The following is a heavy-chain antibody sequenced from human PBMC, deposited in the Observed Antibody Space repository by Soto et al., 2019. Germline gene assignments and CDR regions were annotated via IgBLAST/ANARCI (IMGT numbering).Heavy chain of an antibody. CDR2: INHSGST. V-gene: IGHV4-34*01. Sequence: QVQLQQWGAGLLKPSETLSVTCAVYGGSFSGYYWNWIRQPRGKGLEWIGEINHSGSTNYNPSLKSRVTISLDTSKNQFSLKLSSMTAADTAVYYCARAYGRNFDYWGQGTLVTVSS. J-gene: IGHJ4*02. CDR1: GGSFSGYY. CDR3: ARAYGRNFDY. D-gene: IGHD3-10*01.